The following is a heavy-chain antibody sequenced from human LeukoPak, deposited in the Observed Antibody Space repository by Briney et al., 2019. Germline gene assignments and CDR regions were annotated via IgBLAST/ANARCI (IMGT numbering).Heavy chain of an antibody. CDR1: GRSFSGYY. V-gene: IGHV4-34*01. Sequence: SETLSLTCAVYGRSFSGYYWTWIRQTPGKGLEWIGEINHSGSTNYNPSLKSRVTISVDTSKNQFSLKLSSVTAADTAVYYCAKSNGYGLVDIWGQGTMVTVSS. J-gene: IGHJ3*02. CDR2: INHSGST. D-gene: IGHD3-10*01. CDR3: AKSNGYGLVDI.